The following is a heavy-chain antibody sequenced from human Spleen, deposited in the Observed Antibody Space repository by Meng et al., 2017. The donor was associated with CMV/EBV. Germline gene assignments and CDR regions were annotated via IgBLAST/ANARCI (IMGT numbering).Heavy chain of an antibody. J-gene: IGHJ6*02. CDR2: ISWNGGNT. V-gene: IGHV3-20*04. Sequence: GESLKISCAASGFTFDNYGMSWVRQAPGKGLEWVSGISWNGGNTGYADSVKGRFTISRDNSKNTLYLQMNSLRAEDTAVYYCAKDKANYYYYYGMDVWGQGTTVTVSS. CDR1: GFTFDNYG. CDR3: AKDKANYYYYYGMDV.